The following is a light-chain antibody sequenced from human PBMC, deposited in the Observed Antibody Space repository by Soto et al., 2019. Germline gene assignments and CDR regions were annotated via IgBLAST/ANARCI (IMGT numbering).Light chain of an antibody. V-gene: IGKV1-5*03. Sequence: DIQMTQSPSTLSGSVGDRVTITCRASQTISSWLAWYQQKPGKAPKLLIYKASTLKSGVPSRFSGSGSGTAFTLTISSLQPDDFATYYCQHYNRYSEAFGQGTKGEL. J-gene: IGKJ1*01. CDR3: QHYNRYSEA. CDR1: QTISSW. CDR2: KAS.